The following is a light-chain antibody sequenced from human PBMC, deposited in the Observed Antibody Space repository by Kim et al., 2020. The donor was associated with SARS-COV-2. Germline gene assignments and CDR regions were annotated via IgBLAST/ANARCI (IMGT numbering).Light chain of an antibody. J-gene: IGKJ5*01. CDR3: QQVNSYPIT. CDR1: QGISSY. V-gene: IGKV1-9*01. Sequence: ASVGGRVTITGRASQGISSYLAWYQQEPGKAPKLLIYAASTLQSGVPSRFSGSGSGTDFTLTISSLQPEDFATYYCQQVNSYPITFGQGTRLEIK. CDR2: AAS.